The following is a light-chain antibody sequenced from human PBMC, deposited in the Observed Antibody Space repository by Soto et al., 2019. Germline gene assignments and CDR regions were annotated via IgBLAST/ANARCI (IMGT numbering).Light chain of an antibody. CDR3: QFYGDPSKT. CDR1: QTLNRNF. V-gene: IGKV3-20*01. CDR2: DAS. J-gene: IGKJ1*01. Sequence: EIVLTQSPGTLFLSPGERGTLYCRTSQTLNRNFLAWYQQKPGQAPRLLIFDASTRATGIPDRFTGSGSGTDFTLTISRLEPEDFAVYYCQFYGDPSKTFGQGTKVDIK.